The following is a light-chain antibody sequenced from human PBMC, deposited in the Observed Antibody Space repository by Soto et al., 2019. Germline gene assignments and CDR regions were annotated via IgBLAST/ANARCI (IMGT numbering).Light chain of an antibody. CDR3: SSYTSSSTLYV. Sequence: QSVLTQPASVSGSPXQSXXISCTGTSSDVGGYNYVSWYQQHPGKAPKLMIYDVSNRPSGVSNRFSGSKSGNTASLTISGLQAEDEADYYCSSYTSSSTLYVFGTGTKLTVL. V-gene: IGLV2-14*01. CDR2: DVS. J-gene: IGLJ1*01. CDR1: SSDVGGYNY.